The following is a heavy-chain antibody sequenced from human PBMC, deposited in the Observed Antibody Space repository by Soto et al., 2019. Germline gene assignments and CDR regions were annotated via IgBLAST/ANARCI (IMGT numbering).Heavy chain of an antibody. CDR2: IYWDDSK. J-gene: IGHJ4*02. V-gene: IGHV2-5*02. Sequence: QITLKESGPTLVKPTQHLTLTCTFSGFSLSTSGVGVGWIRQPPVKALEWLAVIYWDDSKTYSPSLKSRLTITKDTSRDQVVLTMTNMDPVDTATYYCAHKGSGSRAIDYWGQGALVTVSS. CDR3: AHKGSGSRAIDY. D-gene: IGHD3-10*01. CDR1: GFSLSTSGVG.